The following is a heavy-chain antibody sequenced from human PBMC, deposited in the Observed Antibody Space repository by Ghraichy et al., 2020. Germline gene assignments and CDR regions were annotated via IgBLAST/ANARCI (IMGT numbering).Heavy chain of an antibody. J-gene: IGHJ5*02. CDR3: ARAGIRSWGITMVRANWFDP. D-gene: IGHD3-10*01. CDR1: GGSFSGYY. CDR2: INHSGST. Sequence: SETLSLTCAVYGGSFSGYYWSWIRQPPGKGLEWIGEINHSGSTNYNPSLKSRVTISVDTSKNQFSLKLSSVTAADTAVYYCARAGIRSWGITMVRANWFDPWGQGTLVTVSS. V-gene: IGHV4-34*01.